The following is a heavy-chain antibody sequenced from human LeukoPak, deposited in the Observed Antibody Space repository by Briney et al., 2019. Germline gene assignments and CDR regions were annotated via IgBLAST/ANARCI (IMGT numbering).Heavy chain of an antibody. CDR1: GFTFSSYG. D-gene: IGHD3-22*01. Sequence: GRSLRLSCAASGFTFSSYGMHWVRQAPGKGLEWVAVISYDGSNKYYADSVKGRITISRDNSKNTLYLQMNSLRAEDTAVYYCAKEYYDSSGYYPDYWGQGTLVTVSS. V-gene: IGHV3-30*18. J-gene: IGHJ4*02. CDR3: AKEYYDSSGYYPDY. CDR2: ISYDGSNK.